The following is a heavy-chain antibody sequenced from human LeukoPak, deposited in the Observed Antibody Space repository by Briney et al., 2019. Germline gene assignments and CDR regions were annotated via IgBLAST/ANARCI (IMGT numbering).Heavy chain of an antibody. J-gene: IGHJ5*02. D-gene: IGHD2-15*01. Sequence: TSETLSLTCTVSGGSISSSDYYWGWLRQPPGKGLEWIGSIYYGGSTYYNPSLKSRVTISVDTSMNQFSLKLSFVTTADTAVYYCARALGYCSGGSCTRGYNWFDPWGQGTLVTVPS. CDR3: ARALGYCSGGSCTRGYNWFDP. CDR2: IYYGGST. V-gene: IGHV4-39*01. CDR1: GGSISSSDYY.